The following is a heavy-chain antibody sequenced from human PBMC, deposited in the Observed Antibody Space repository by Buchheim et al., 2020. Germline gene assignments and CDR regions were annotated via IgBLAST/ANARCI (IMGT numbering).Heavy chain of an antibody. D-gene: IGHD4-23*01. CDR2: IIPGLNIP. V-gene: IGHV1-69*08. CDR3: ARDLAIYGGNSEGDFHY. Sequence: QVQLVQSGAEVKKPGSSVKVSCKASGGTFSSYSLSWLRQAPAQGLEWMGRIIPGLNIPNYAQKFQGRIAFTADTSTTTASMELSSLNYEDTAVYYCARDLAIYGGNSEGDFHYWGQGTL. J-gene: IGHJ4*02. CDR1: GGTFSSYS.